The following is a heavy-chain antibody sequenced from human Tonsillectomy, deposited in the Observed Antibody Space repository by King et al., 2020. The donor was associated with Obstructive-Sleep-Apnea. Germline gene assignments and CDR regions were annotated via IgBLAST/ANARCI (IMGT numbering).Heavy chain of an antibody. CDR1: GFTFDDYA. CDR3: AKDKSHLIGPQYYYGMDV. J-gene: IGHJ6*02. Sequence: VQSGRSLRLSCAASGFTFDDYAMHWVRQAPGKGLEWVSGISWNSGSIGYADSVKGRFTISRDNAKNSLYLQMNSLRPEDTALYYCAKDKSHLIGPQYYYGMDVWGQGTTVTVSS. V-gene: IGHV3-9*01. D-gene: IGHD3-9*01. CDR2: ISWNSGSI.